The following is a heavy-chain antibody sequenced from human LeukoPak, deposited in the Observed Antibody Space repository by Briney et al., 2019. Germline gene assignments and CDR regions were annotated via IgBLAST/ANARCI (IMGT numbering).Heavy chain of an antibody. CDR3: AKGHTDYGTGFDL. J-gene: IGHJ4*02. Sequence: PGGSLRLSCAASGFTFSTYGMSWVRQAPGKGLEWVSIVSGGGVNTYYVDSVKGRCTISRDNSKNTLYLQMNSLRVEDTAVYYCAKGHTDYGTGFDLWGQGTLVIVSS. D-gene: IGHD4-17*01. V-gene: IGHV3-23*01. CDR1: GFTFSTYG. CDR2: VSGGGVNT.